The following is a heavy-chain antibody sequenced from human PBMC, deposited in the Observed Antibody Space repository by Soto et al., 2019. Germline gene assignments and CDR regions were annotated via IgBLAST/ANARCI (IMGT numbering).Heavy chain of an antibody. CDR3: TRGLLLGYFSGGGSPAYNYSMDV. D-gene: IGHD2-15*01. CDR1: GGSFSGYY. J-gene: IGHJ6*04. Sequence: PSETLSLTCAVYGGSFSGYYWSWIRQPPGKGLEWIGEINHSRSTNYNPSLKSRDTISVDTSKNQFSLKLSSVTAADTAVYYRTRGLLLGYFSGGGSPAYNYSMDVGGKGTPVTVSP. CDR2: INHSRST. V-gene: IGHV4-34*01.